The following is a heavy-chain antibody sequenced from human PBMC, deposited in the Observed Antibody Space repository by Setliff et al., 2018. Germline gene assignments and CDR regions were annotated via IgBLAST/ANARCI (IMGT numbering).Heavy chain of an antibody. D-gene: IGHD2-8*01. CDR2: IIPVFRSA. Sequence: SVKVSCKASGGTFRTDGFNWVRQAPGQGLEWMGRIIPVFRSAKYAQKFQGRLTLTTDTSTTTAYMELRSLTSGDTAIYYCARLVRYCSTRTCQRASGDEYLGQGTLVTAPQ. CDR1: GGTFRTDG. J-gene: IGHJ4*02. CDR3: ARLVRYCSTRTCQRASGDEY. V-gene: IGHV1-69*05.